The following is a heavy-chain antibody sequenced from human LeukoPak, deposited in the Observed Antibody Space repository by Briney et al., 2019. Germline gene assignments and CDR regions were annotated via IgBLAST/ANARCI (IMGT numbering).Heavy chain of an antibody. J-gene: IGHJ3*02. Sequence: TGGSLRLSCAASEFTVSSTYITWLRQAPGKGLEWVSVIYPGGSALYADSVQGRLTISRDISQNIVYLQINNLRAEDTAVYYCARDRRSGLGHAFDIWGQGTMVTVSS. V-gene: IGHV3-53*01. D-gene: IGHD3-3*01. CDR2: IYPGGSA. CDR3: ARDRRSGLGHAFDI. CDR1: EFTVSSTY.